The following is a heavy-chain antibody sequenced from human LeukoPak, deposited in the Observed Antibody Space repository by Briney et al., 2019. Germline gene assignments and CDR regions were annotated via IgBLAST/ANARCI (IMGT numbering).Heavy chain of an antibody. CDR3: ATKWELSHFDY. CDR2: INTNTGNP. CDR1: GYTFTSYA. J-gene: IGHJ4*02. D-gene: IGHD1-26*01. V-gene: IGHV7-4-1*02. Sequence: ASVKVSCKASGYTFTSYAMNWVRQAPGQGLEWMGWINTNTGNPTYAQGFTGRFVLSLDTSVSTAYLQISSLKAEDTAVYYCATKWELSHFDYWGQGTLVTVSS.